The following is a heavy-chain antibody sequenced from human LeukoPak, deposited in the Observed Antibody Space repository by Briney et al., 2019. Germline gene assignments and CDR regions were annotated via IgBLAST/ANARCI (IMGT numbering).Heavy chain of an antibody. V-gene: IGHV1-2*02. CDR2: INPNSGGT. D-gene: IGHD3-22*01. Sequence: GASVKVSCKASGYTFTGYYMHWVRQAPGQGLEWMGWINPNSGGTNYAQKFQGRVTITTDESTSTAYMELSSLRSEDTAVYYCARGGEANYYDTSGYYLYYYWGQGTLVTVSS. CDR3: ARGGEANYYDTSGYYLYYY. J-gene: IGHJ4*02. CDR1: GYTFTGYY.